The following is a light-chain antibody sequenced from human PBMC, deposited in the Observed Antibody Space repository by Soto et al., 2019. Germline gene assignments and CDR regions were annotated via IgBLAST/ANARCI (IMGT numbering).Light chain of an antibody. CDR2: DVS. V-gene: IGLV2-14*01. Sequence: QSALTQPASVSGSPGQSITISCTGTSSDVGGYNYVSWYQQRPGKAPKLMIYDVSNRPSGVSNRFSGSKSGNTASLTISGLQAEDEADYYCSSYTSISTLYVFGTGTKLTVL. CDR1: SSDVGGYNY. CDR3: SSYTSISTLYV. J-gene: IGLJ1*01.